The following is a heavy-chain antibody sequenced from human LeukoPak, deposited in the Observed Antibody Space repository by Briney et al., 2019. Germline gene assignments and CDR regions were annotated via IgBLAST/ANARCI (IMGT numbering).Heavy chain of an antibody. CDR3: ARRGPYCGGDCYTYWYFDL. Sequence: SETLSLTCTVSGGSISSYYWSWIRQPAGKGLEWIGRIYTSGSTNYNSSLKSRVSISGDTSKNQFSLKLSSVTAADTAVYYCARRGPYCGGDCYTYWYFDLWGRGTLVTASS. D-gene: IGHD2-21*02. CDR2: IYTSGST. J-gene: IGHJ2*01. CDR1: GGSISSYY. V-gene: IGHV4-4*07.